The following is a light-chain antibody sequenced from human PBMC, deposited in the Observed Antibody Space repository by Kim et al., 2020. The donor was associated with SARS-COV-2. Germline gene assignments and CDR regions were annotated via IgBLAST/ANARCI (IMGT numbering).Light chain of an antibody. V-gene: IGLV2-18*02. CDR2: EVT. CDR3: TSYTRGSTLV. CDR1: SSDVGSYDR. J-gene: IGLJ3*02. Sequence: QSALTQPPSVSGSPGQSVTISCTGTSSDVGSYDRVSWYQQPPGTAPKLMIYEVTNRPSGVPDRFSGSKSGNTASLTISGLQAEDEADYYCTSYTRGSTLVFGGGTKLTV.